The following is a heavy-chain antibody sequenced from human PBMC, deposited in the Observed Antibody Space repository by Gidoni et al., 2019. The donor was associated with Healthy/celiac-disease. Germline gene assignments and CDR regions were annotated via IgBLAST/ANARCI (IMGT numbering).Heavy chain of an antibody. D-gene: IGHD6-13*01. J-gene: IGHJ4*02. CDR1: GFTFSSYG. CDR3: AKDRDESSWYVPVAFDY. V-gene: IGHV3-30*02. CDR2: IRYDGSNK. Sequence: QVQLVESGGGVVQPGGSLRLSSAASGFTFSSYGMHWVRQAPGKGLEWVAFIRYDGSNKYYADSVKGRFTISRDNSKNTLYLQMNSLRAEDTAVYYCAKDRDESSWYVPVAFDYWGQGTLVTVSS.